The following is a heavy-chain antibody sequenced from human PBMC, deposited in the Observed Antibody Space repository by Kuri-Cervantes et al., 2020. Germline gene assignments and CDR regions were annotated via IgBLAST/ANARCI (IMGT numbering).Heavy chain of an antibody. Sequence: SETLSLTCGVSGYSISSGYYWGWIRQPPGKGLEWSGSIYYSGSTYYNPSLKSRVTISIDTSKNQFSLKLSSVTAADTAVYYCAGLMITFGGVIVMGWFDPWGQGTLVTVSS. J-gene: IGHJ5*02. CDR3: AGLMITFGGVIVMGWFDP. D-gene: IGHD3-16*02. V-gene: IGHV4-38-2*01. CDR1: GYSISSGYY. CDR2: IYYSGST.